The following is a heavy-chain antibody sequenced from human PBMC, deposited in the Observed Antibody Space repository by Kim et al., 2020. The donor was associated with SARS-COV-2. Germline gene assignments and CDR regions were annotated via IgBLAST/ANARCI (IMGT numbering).Heavy chain of an antibody. V-gene: IGHV1-46*01. Sequence: ASVKVSCKASGYTFTSYYMHWGRQAPGQGLEWMGIINPSGGSTSYAQKFQGRVTMTRDTSTSTVYMELSSLRSEDTAVYYCAREDSGSNYYYYGMDVWGQGTTFTVSS. CDR1: GYTFTSYY. CDR3: AREDSGSNYYYYGMDV. D-gene: IGHD1-26*01. CDR2: INPSGGST. J-gene: IGHJ6*02.